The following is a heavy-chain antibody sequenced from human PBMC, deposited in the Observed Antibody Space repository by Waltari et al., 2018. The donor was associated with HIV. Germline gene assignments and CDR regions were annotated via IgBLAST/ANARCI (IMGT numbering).Heavy chain of an antibody. CDR2: IYYSGRP. V-gene: IGHV4-39*01. CDR1: GGSISSSSYY. CDR3: ASHNVEMATFAY. Sequence: QLQLQESGPGLVKPSETLSLTCTVSGGSISSSSYYWGWIRQPPGKGLEWIGSIYYSGRPSSNPSLKSRFTISVDTSKTQFSLKLSSVTAADTAVYYCASHNVEMATFAYWGQGTLVTVSS. D-gene: IGHD5-12*01. J-gene: IGHJ4*02.